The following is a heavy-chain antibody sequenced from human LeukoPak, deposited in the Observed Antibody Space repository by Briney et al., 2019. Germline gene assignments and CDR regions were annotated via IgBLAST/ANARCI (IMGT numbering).Heavy chain of an antibody. Sequence: PSETLSLTCTVSGGSISSSSYYWGWIRQPPGKGLEWIGSIYYNGSTYYNPSLKSRVTISVDTSKNQFSLKLSSVTAADTAVYYCARDGSNYFYAYWGQGTLVTVSS. J-gene: IGHJ4*02. CDR1: GGSISSSSYY. D-gene: IGHD4-11*01. CDR3: ARDGSNYFYAY. V-gene: IGHV4-39*07. CDR2: IYYNGST.